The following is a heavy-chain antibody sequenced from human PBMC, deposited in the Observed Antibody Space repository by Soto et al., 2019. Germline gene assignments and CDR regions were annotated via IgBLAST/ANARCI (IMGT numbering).Heavy chain of an antibody. D-gene: IGHD2-15*01. CDR2: IKSKTDGGTT. CDR1: GFTFSNAW. J-gene: IGHJ6*02. CDR3: TTGGCSGGSCYSRYYYYGMDV. Sequence: EVQLVESGGGLVKPGGSLRLSCAASGFTFSNAWMSWVRQAPGKGLEWVGRIKSKTDGGTTDYAAPVQGRFTISRDDSKNTLYLQMNSLKTEDTAVYYCTTGGCSGGSCYSRYYYYGMDVWGQGTTVTVSS. V-gene: IGHV3-15*01.